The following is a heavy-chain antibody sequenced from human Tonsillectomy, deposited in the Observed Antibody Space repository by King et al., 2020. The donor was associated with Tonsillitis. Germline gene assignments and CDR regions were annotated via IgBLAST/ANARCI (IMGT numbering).Heavy chain of an antibody. CDR1: GFSISSGYQ. CDR2: IYHSGST. V-gene: IGHV4-38-2*01. CDR3: ARADRFYGSGSYYPYYVDY. Sequence: QLQESGPGLVKPSETLSLTCAVSGFSISSGYQWGWIRQPPGKGLEWIGNIYHSGSTHYNVSLKSRVTISVDTSKNQFSLKLSSLTAAYTAVYYCARADRFYGSGSYYPYYVDYWGQGTLVTVSS. J-gene: IGHJ4*02. D-gene: IGHD3-10*01.